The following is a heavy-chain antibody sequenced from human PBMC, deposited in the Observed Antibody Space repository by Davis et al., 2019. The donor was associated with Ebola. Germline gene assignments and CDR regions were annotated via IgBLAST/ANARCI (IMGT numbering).Heavy chain of an antibody. J-gene: IGHJ4*02. V-gene: IGHV3-73*01. D-gene: IGHD3-22*01. CDR1: GFTFGDYA. CDR3: TLTYDSTDY. Sequence: GESLKISCTASGFTFGDYAMSWVRQASGKGLEWVGRIRSKANSYATAYAASVKGRFTISRDDSKNTAYLQMNSLKTEDTAVYYCTLTYDSTDYWGQGTLVTVSS. CDR2: IRSKANSYAT.